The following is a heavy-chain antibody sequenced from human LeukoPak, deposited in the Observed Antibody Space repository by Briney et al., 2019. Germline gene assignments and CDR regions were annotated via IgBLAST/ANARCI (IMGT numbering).Heavy chain of an antibody. CDR3: TSFYETN. D-gene: IGHD2/OR15-2a*01. Sequence: GGSLRLSCAASGFIFTKYWMHWVRQAPGKGLVWASHVNSDGSATSYADSVKGRFTISRDNAKNTVYLHMNSLRVEDTAVYYCTSFYETNWGQGTLVTVSS. CDR1: GFIFTKYW. CDR2: VNSDGSAT. J-gene: IGHJ4*02. V-gene: IGHV3-74*01.